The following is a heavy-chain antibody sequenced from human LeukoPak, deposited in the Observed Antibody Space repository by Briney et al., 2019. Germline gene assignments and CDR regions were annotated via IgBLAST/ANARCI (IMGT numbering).Heavy chain of an antibody. CDR3: ARGSSSWPYYYYYYMDV. Sequence: GGSLRLSCAASGFTFSSYWMSWVRQAPGKGLEWVSGINWNGGSTGYADSVKGRFTISRDNAKNSLYLQMNSLRAEDTALYYCARGSSSWPYYYYYYMDVWGKGTTVTVSS. D-gene: IGHD6-13*01. CDR2: INWNGGST. CDR1: GFTFSSYW. J-gene: IGHJ6*03. V-gene: IGHV3-20*04.